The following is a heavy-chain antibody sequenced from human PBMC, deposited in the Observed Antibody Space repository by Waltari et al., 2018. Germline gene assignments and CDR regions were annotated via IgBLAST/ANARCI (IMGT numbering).Heavy chain of an antibody. CDR2: IRTKTNNYAT. CDR3: ARHDPLDY. V-gene: IGHV3-73*01. Sequence: EEQMVESGGDLVKPGGSLKLPCAASGFIFCDSAIHWVRQAPGKGLEWVGRIRTKTNNYATAYGASVKGRFTISRDDSRNVAYLQMNSLKTEDTALYYCARHDPLDYWGQGTLVTVSS. CDR1: GFIFCDSA. J-gene: IGHJ4*02.